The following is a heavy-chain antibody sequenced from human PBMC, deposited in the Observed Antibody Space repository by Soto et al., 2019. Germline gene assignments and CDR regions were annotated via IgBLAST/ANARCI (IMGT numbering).Heavy chain of an antibody. V-gene: IGHV3-15*01. Sequence: EVQLVESGGGLVKPGGSLTLSCVASGFPFTNAWMTWVRQAPGKGLEWVGRIKSKTNGATTDYAAPVKGRFTVSRDDSKNTVYLQMNGLKSEDTAVYYCTTPQGIGAAVERYWGQGTLVTVSS. CDR2: IKSKTNGATT. J-gene: IGHJ4*02. CDR3: TTPQGIGAAVERY. CDR1: GFPFTNAW. D-gene: IGHD6-13*01.